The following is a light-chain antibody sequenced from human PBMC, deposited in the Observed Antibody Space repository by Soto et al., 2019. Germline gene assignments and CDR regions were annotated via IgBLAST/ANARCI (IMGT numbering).Light chain of an antibody. CDR3: QHYNNWPPWT. J-gene: IGKJ1*01. CDR2: CAS. V-gene: IGKV3-20*01. CDR1: QSVSSSY. Sequence: IVLTQSPGTLSLSPGERATLSCRASQSVSSSYLAWYQQKPGQAPRLLIYCASSRATGIPDRFSGSGSGTEFTLTISSLQSEDFAVYYCQHYNNWPPWTFGQGTKVDI.